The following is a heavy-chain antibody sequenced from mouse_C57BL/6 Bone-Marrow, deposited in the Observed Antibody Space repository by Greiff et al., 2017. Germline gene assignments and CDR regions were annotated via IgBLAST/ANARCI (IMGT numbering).Heavy chain of an antibody. CDR3: ARAYAMDY. CDR2: INPNNGGT. Sequence: EVQLQQSGPVLVKPGASVKISCKASGYTFTDYYMNWVKQSHGKSLEWIGDINPNNGGTSYNQKFKGKATLTVDKSSSTAYMELRSLTSEDAAVYYCARAYAMDYWGQGTSVTVTS. J-gene: IGHJ4*01. V-gene: IGHV1-26*01. CDR1: GYTFTDYY.